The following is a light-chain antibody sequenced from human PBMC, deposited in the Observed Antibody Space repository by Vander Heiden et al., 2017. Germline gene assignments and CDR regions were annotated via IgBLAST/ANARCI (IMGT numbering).Light chain of an antibody. J-gene: IGKJ3*01. V-gene: IGKV1-13*02. CDR2: DAS. CDR3: QQVNSYPFT. Sequence: AIQVTQSPSSLSASVGDRVTITCRASQGNSSDLDRYQQKLVKAPKLLIYDASSLESGVPSRFRGSRSGTDFTLTISSLQPEDFATYYCQQVNSYPFTFGHGTNVDIK. CDR1: QGNSSD.